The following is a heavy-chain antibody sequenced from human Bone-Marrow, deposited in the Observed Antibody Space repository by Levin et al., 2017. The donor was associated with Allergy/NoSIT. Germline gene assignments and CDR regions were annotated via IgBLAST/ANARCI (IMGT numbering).Heavy chain of an antibody. V-gene: IGHV1-2*04. CDR2: INPNSGGT. Sequence: RASVKVSCKASGYTFTGYYMHWVRQAPGQGLEWMGWINPNSGGTNYAQKFQGWVTMTRDTSISTAYMELSRLRSDDTAVYYCARAYKYSSGWPPGNYWGQGTLVTVSS. CDR1: GYTFTGYY. CDR3: ARAYKYSSGWPPGNY. D-gene: IGHD6-19*01. J-gene: IGHJ4*02.